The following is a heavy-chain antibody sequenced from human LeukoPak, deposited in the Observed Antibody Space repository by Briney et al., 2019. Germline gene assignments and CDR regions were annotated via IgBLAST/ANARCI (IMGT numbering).Heavy chain of an antibody. V-gene: IGHV1-2*02. CDR3: TRDGVPAPEEFDC. CDR1: GFTFNAYY. CDR2: IVVDSGAT. J-gene: IGHJ4*02. Sequence: GASVKVSCKASGFTFNAYYVHWVRQAPGQGLEWMGWIVVDSGATNYAPKFQGRVTMTRDTSISTAYMELSRLRSDDTALYFCTRDGVPAPEEFDCWGQGTLVTVSS. D-gene: IGHD2-2*01.